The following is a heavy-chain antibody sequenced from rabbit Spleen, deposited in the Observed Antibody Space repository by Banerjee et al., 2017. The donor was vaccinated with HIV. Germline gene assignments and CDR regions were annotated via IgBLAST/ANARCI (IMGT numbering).Heavy chain of an antibody. Sequence: QSLEESGGDLVKPGAFLTLTCKASGIDFSSGYYTCWVRQAPGKGLEWIGYIVPIFGVTYYANWVNGRFTISSHNAQNTLYLELNSLTVADTATYFCVREAGYGGYGDANLWGPGTLVTVS. V-gene: IGHV1S43*01. CDR1: GIDFSSGYY. CDR3: VREAGYGGYGDANL. CDR2: IVPIFGVT. J-gene: IGHJ4*01. D-gene: IGHD6-1*01.